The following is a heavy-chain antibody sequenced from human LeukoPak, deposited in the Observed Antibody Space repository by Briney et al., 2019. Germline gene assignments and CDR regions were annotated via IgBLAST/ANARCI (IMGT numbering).Heavy chain of an antibody. V-gene: IGHV1-18*01. CDR2: ISAYNGNT. CDR3: ARDLPENYYDSSGYYDH. J-gene: IGHJ5*02. Sequence: ASVKVSCKASGYTFTSYGISWVRQAPGQGLEWMGWISAYNGNTNYAQKLQGRVTITTDTSTSTAYMELRSLRSDDTAVYYCARDLPENYYDSSGYYDHWGQGTLVTVSS. CDR1: GYTFTSYG. D-gene: IGHD3-22*01.